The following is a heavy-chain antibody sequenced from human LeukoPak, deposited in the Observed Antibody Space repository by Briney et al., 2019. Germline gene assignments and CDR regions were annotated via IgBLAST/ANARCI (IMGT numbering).Heavy chain of an antibody. V-gene: IGHV3-64D*06. CDR2: ISGSGGAT. J-gene: IGHJ4*02. D-gene: IGHD4-17*01. Sequence: GGSVRLSCTASGFIASSNYMSWVRQAPGKGLEYDSAISGSGGATYYADSVKGRFTISRDNSKNTLYLQMSSLRPEDTAVYYCVSLPRTTVTTSGDYWGQGTLVTVSS. CDR1: GFIASSNY. CDR3: VSLPRTTVTTSGDY.